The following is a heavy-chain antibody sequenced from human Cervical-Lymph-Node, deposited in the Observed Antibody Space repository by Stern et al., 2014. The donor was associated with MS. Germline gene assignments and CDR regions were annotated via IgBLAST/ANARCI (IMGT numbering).Heavy chain of an antibody. D-gene: IGHD3-16*01. Sequence: QVQLQESGPGLVKPSPTLSLSCNVSGAPFTSGGYYWTWLRPGPGNGLKWFGYHHTRGAAFYNPALTSRITISVDTSENQVSPMLSSGTAADTAVYYCAAIGPLMEGAAFDIWGQGTLVTVSS. CDR3: AAIGPLMEGAAFDI. CDR2: HHTRGAA. J-gene: IGHJ3*02. V-gene: IGHV4-31*03. CDR1: GAPFTSGGYY.